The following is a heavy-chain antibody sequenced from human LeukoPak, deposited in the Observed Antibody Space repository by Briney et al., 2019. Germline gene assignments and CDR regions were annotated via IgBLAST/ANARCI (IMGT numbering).Heavy chain of an antibody. Sequence: SETLSLTCTVSGGSISRGSYYWSWIRQPAGTGLEWIGRIYTSGSTNYNPSLKSRVTMSLDTSKNQVSLNLRSVTAADTAVYYWAREASTTGGDHWGQGTLVTVSS. V-gene: IGHV4-61*02. D-gene: IGHD1-14*01. CDR1: GGSISRGSYY. J-gene: IGHJ4*02. CDR2: IYTSGST. CDR3: AREASTTGGDH.